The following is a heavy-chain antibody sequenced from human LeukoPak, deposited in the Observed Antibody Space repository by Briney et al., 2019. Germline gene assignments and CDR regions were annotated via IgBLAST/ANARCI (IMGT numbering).Heavy chain of an antibody. D-gene: IGHD4-11*01. CDR3: AKDLIPYANPDYSNYGFGDY. J-gene: IGHJ4*02. CDR2: ISYDGSNK. V-gene: IGHV3-30*18. Sequence: GGSLRLSCAASGFTFSSYGMHWVRQAPGKGLEWVAVISYDGSNKYYADSVKGRFTISRDNSKNTLYLQMNSLRAEDTAVYYCAKDLIPYANPDYSNYGFGDYWGQGTLVTVSS. CDR1: GFTFSSYG.